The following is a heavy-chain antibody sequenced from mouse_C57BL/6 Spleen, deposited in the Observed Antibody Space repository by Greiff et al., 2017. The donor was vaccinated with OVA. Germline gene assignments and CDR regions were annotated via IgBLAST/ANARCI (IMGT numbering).Heavy chain of an antibody. J-gene: IGHJ1*03. V-gene: IGHV1-82*01. CDR2: IYPGDGDT. CDR3: ARSGYYGSSYWYFDV. CDR1: GYAFSSSW. D-gene: IGHD1-1*01. Sequence: QVQLKQSGPELVKPGASVKISCKASGYAFSSSWMNWVKQRPGKGLEWIGRIYPGDGDTNYNGKFKGKATLTADKSSSTAYMQLSSLTSEDSAVYFCARSGYYGSSYWYFDVWGTGTTVTVSS.